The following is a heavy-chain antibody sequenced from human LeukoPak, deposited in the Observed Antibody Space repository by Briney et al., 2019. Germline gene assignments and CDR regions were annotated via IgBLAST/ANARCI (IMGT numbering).Heavy chain of an antibody. CDR2: INHSGST. V-gene: IGHV4-34*01. CDR3: ARPAGYPGLNYFDY. D-gene: IGHD6-25*01. Sequence: PSEALSLTCAVYGGSFGGYYWSWIRQPPGKGLEWIGEINHSGSTNYNPSLKSRVTISVDTSKNQFSLKLSSVTAADTAVYYCARPAGYPGLNYFDYWGQGTLVTVSS. J-gene: IGHJ4*02. CDR1: GGSFGGYY.